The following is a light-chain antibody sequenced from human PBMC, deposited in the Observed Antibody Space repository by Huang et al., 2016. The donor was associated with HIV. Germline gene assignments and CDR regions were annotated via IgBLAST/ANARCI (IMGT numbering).Light chain of an antibody. CDR1: QDIYNF. V-gene: IGKV1-27*01. CDR2: AAS. CDR3: QKYNSVLT. J-gene: IGKJ1*01. Sequence: DVQMTQSPSSLSASVGDRVTITCRASQDIYNFLAWYQQKPGKVPKLLIYAASTLQSGVPSRFSGSESGTDFTLTTSSLQPEDVATYYCQKYNSVLTFGQGTKVEIK.